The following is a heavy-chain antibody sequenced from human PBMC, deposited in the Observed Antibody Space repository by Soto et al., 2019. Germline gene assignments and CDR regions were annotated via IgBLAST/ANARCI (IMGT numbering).Heavy chain of an antibody. J-gene: IGHJ5*02. CDR1: GYSFTSYW. D-gene: IGHD2-21*02. V-gene: IGHV5-51*01. Sequence: GESLKISCKCSGYSFTSYWIGWARQMPGKGLEWMGIIYPGDSDTRYSPSFQGQVTISADKSISTAYLQWSSLKALDTAMYYCARAYCGGDCSAPWFDPWGQGTLVTVSS. CDR3: ARAYCGGDCSAPWFDP. CDR2: IYPGDSDT.